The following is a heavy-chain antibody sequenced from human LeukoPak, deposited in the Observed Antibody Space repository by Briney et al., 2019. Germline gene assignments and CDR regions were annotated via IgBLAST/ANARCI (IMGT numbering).Heavy chain of an antibody. Sequence: HPGGSLRLSCAASGFTFRNYGMHWVRQAPGKGLEWVAVIWYDGSNKYYADSVKGRFTISRDKSKNTLYLQMNSLRAEDTAVYYCARGVGSASYYGMDVWGQGTTVTVSS. CDR2: IWYDGSNK. V-gene: IGHV3-33*08. D-gene: IGHD2-2*01. CDR1: GFTFRNYG. J-gene: IGHJ6*02. CDR3: ARGVGSASYYGMDV.